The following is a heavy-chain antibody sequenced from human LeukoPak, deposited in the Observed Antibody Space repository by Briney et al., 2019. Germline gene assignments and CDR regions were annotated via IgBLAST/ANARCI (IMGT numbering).Heavy chain of an antibody. CDR3: AREMLAAVAAQS. CDR1: EFTFSDYS. V-gene: IGHV3-48*04. CDR2: IDETSRTI. Sequence: GGSLRLSCAASEFTFSDYSMNWVRQAPGKGLEWVSYIDETSRTIYYADSVKGRFTISRDNAKNSLHLQMNSLRAEDTAVYYCAREMLAAVAAQSWGQGTLVTVSS. D-gene: IGHD6-19*01. J-gene: IGHJ5*02.